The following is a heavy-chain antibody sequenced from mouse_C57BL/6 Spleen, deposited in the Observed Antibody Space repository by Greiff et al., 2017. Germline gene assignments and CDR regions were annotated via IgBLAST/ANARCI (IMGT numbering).Heavy chain of an antibody. V-gene: IGHV1-55*01. CDR3: ARYYANDGYYAG. Sequence: QVHVKQPGAELVKPGASVKMSCKASGYTFTSYWITWVKQRPGQGLEWIGDIYPSSGSTNYNEKFKSKATLTVDTSSSTAYMQLSSLTSEDSAVYYGARYYANDGYYAGWGTGTTVTVSA. J-gene: IGHJ1*03. CDR2: IYPSSGST. D-gene: IGHD2-2*01. CDR1: GYTFTSYW.